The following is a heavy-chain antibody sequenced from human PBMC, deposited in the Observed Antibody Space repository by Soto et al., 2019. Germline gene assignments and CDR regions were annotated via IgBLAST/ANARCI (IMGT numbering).Heavy chain of an antibody. CDR2: IYYSGGT. Sequence: ESLALTCAVSGGALSSGGYFYTWVRRPPGKGLEWLGYIYYSGGTNYNPSLKSRVTISLDKSKSQFSLRLISVTAEDTAVYYCTREQSDDNYFDPSGQGNLVTI. CDR1: GGALSSGGYF. D-gene: IGHD6-19*01. V-gene: IGHV4-61*08. J-gene: IGHJ5*02. CDR3: TREQSDDNYFDP.